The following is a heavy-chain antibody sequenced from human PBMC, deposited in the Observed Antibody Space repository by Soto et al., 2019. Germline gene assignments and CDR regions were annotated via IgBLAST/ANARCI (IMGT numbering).Heavy chain of an antibody. CDR2: IGTGFDT. CDR1: GFNFSSYD. J-gene: IGHJ4*02. D-gene: IGHD5-18*01. Sequence: GGSLRLSCAASGFNFSSYDMHWVRQTTGKGLEWVSAIGTGFDTYYPGSVKGRFTFSRENAKNSLYLQMNSLRAEDTAVYYCARAPFSGTAILDYWGQGTLVTVSS. CDR3: ARAPFSGTAILDY. V-gene: IGHV3-13*01.